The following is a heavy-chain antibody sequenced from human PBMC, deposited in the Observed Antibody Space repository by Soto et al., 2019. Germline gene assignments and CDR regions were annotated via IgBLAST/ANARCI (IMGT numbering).Heavy chain of an antibody. D-gene: IGHD3-16*01. CDR1: GCTFTTST. V-gene: IGHV3-23*01. J-gene: IGHJ6*02. CDR2: ISGSGGTT. CDR3: AKGGGYYDY. Sequence: GGSLRLYCAGFGCTFTTSTMSWVRQAPGKGLEWVSVISGSGGTTYYADSVKGRFTISRDNSKNTLYLQMNSLRAEDTAVYYCAKGGGYYDYGGQGTTVTVSS.